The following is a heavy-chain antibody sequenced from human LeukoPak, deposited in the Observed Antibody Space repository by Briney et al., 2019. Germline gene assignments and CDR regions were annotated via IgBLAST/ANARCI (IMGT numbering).Heavy chain of an antibody. D-gene: IGHD2-21*02. CDR2: IYYSGST. CDR3: AREVVVTAVYYMDV. CDR1: GVSINTCCYY. Sequence: PSETLSLTCDVSGVSINTCCYYWSWIRQPPGKGLEWIGYIYYSGSTNYNPSLKSRVTISVDTSKNQFSLKLSSVTAADTAVYYCAREVVVTAVYYMDVWGKGTTVTVSS. J-gene: IGHJ6*03. V-gene: IGHV4-61*01.